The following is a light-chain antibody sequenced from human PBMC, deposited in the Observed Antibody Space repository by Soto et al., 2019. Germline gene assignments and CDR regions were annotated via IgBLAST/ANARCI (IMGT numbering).Light chain of an antibody. CDR1: QSISSNR. J-gene: IGKJ3*01. CDR2: GVS. V-gene: IGKV3-20*01. Sequence: EIVLTQSPGTLSLSPGERATLYCRASQSISSNRFAWFQERPGQAPSLLIYGVSSRATGIPDRFSGSGSGTDFILTISRLEPEDFGVYYCQQYDRSPITFGPGTKVDIK. CDR3: QQYDRSPIT.